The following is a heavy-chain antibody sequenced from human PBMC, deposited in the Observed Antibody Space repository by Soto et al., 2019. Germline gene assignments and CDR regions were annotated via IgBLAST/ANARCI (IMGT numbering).Heavy chain of an antibody. CDR2: ISYDGSNK. CDR3: AKEQGIAVAGTVYFQH. J-gene: IGHJ1*01. Sequence: QVQLVESGGGVVQPGRSLRLSCAASGFTFSSYGMHWVRQAPGKGLEWVAVISYDGSNKYYADSVKGRFTISRDNSKNTLYLQMNSVRAEDTAVYYCAKEQGIAVAGTVYFQHWGQGTLVTVSS. CDR1: GFTFSSYG. D-gene: IGHD6-19*01. V-gene: IGHV3-30*18.